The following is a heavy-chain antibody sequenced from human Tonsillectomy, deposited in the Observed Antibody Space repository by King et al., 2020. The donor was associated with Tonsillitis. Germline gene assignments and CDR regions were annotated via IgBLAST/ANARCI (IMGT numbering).Heavy chain of an antibody. CDR3: ASASTAVATTQLGFDY. CDR1: GVTFSNYN. Sequence: DVQLVESGGGLVKPGGSLRLSCAASGVTFSNYNVGWVRQAPGKGLEWVSCISSSSSYTHYADSVKGRFTISRDNAKNSLYLQMNSLRAEDTAVYYCASASTAVATTQLGFDYWGQGTLVTVSS. CDR2: ISSSSSYT. D-gene: IGHD5-24*01. J-gene: IGHJ4*02. V-gene: IGHV3-21*01.